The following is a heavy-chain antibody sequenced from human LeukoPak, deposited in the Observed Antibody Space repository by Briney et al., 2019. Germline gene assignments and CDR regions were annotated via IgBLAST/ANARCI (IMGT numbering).Heavy chain of an antibody. CDR2: INPSGGST. CDR3: ARDGGGYSYGLSVFDY. CDR1: GYTFTGYY. Sequence: GASVKVSCKASGYTFTGYYMHWVRQAPGQGLEWMGIINPSGGSTSYAQKFQGRVTMTRDTSTSTVYMELSSLRSEDTAVYYCARDGGGYSYGLSVFDYWGQGTLVTVSS. J-gene: IGHJ4*02. V-gene: IGHV1-46*01. D-gene: IGHD5-18*01.